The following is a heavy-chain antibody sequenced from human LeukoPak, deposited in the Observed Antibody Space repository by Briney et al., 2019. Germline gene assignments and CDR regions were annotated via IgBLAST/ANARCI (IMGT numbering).Heavy chain of an antibody. CDR3: AKSNGYGLVDI. Sequence: PSETLSLTCTVSGGSFSTYYWSWIRQPPRKGLEWIGNIFYSGGTYYNQSLQSRVTISLDTSRNQFSLKLNSVTAADTAVYYCAKSNGYGLVDIWGQGTMVTVSS. V-gene: IGHV4-59*04. D-gene: IGHD3-10*01. J-gene: IGHJ3*02. CDR1: GGSFSTYY. CDR2: IFYSGGT.